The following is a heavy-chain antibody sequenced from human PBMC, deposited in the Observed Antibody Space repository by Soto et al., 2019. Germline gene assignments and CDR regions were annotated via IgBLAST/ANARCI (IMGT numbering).Heavy chain of an antibody. CDR2: VAYDGSKT. V-gene: IGHV3-30*03. CDR3: ARWVGGSMYDNSGKYDS. J-gene: IGHJ5*01. CDR1: GFTFSSNG. Sequence: QVQLVESGGRVVQPGRSLRLTCAASGFTFSSNGMHWVRQAPGKGLEWVALVAYDGSKTYYGDSVRGRFTISRDNFENTLYLQMNSLRAEDTAVYYCARWVGGSMYDNSGKYDSWGQGTLVTVSS. D-gene: IGHD3-22*01.